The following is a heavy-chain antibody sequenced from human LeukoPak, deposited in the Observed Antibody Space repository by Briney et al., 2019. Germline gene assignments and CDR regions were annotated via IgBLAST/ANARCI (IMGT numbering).Heavy chain of an antibody. CDR1: GAYMNDYY. J-gene: IGHJ6*03. V-gene: IGHV4-4*09. CDR2: ISNTGRS. Sequence: PSETLSLTCTVSGAYMNDYYWNWIRQPPGKGLEWIGYISNTGRSKHNPSLKSRLAISFDTSKNQFSLKLSSVTAADTAVYYCARVTYYDFWSGPYYYYYMDVWGKGTTVTVSS. D-gene: IGHD3-3*01. CDR3: ARVTYYDFWSGPYYYYYMDV.